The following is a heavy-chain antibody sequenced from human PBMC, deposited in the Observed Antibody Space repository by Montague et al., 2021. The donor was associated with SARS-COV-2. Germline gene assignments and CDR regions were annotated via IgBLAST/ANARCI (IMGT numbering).Heavy chain of an antibody. CDR3: ARESGSFHDGGYFDY. CDR2: ISNDGSNK. J-gene: IGHJ4*02. CDR1: GFYFSYA. V-gene: IGHV3-30*04. Sequence: SLRLSCAASGFYFSYAMHWVRQAPGKGLEWVALISNDGSNKHYADSVKGRFTISRDNSKSTLYLQVNSLRAEGTAVYYCARESGSFHDGGYFDYWGQGSLVTVSS. D-gene: IGHD1-26*01.